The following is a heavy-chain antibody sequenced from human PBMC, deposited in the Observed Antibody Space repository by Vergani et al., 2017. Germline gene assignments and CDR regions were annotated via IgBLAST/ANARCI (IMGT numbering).Heavy chain of an antibody. CDR3: AKGAGKYDGEDFNS. Sequence: QVQLVESGGGVVQPGRSLRLSCAASGFTFSSYAMHWVRQAPGKGLEWVALIAYDGSDKYYADSVKGRFTISRENSKNTLSLQMNSLRAEDTAIYYGAKGAGKYDGEDFNSWGQGTLVTVSS. CDR2: IAYDGSDK. CDR1: GFTFSSYA. V-gene: IGHV3-30*18. D-gene: IGHD4-17*01. J-gene: IGHJ4*02.